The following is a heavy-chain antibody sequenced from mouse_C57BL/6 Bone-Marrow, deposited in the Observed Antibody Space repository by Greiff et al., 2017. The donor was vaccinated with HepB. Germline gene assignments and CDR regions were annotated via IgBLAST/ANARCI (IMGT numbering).Heavy chain of an antibody. CDR2: IDPENGDT. D-gene: IGHD1-1*01. V-gene: IGHV14-4*01. CDR3: TTGATVDYYAMDY. CDR1: GFNIKDDY. J-gene: IGHJ4*01. Sequence: VQLKKSGAELVRPGASVKLSCTASGFNIKDDYMHWVKQRPEQGLEWIGWIDPENGDTEYASKFQGKATITADTSSNTAYLQLSSLTSEDTAVYYCTTGATVDYYAMDYWGQGTSVTVSS.